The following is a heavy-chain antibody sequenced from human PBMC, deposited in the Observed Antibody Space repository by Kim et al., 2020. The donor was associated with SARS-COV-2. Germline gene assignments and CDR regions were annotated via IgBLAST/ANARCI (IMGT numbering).Heavy chain of an antibody. Sequence: GGSLRLSCAASGFTVSGNYMSWVRQAPGKGLEWISVIYSGDTTYYADSVKGRFTISRDNSKNTLYLQMNSLRVEDTAVYYCAREPRHFDTSCGGDCYAYWGQGTLVIVSS. J-gene: IGHJ4*02. V-gene: IGHV3-53*01. CDR1: GFTVSGNY. D-gene: IGHD2-21*02. CDR2: IYSGDTT. CDR3: AREPRHFDTSCGGDCYAY.